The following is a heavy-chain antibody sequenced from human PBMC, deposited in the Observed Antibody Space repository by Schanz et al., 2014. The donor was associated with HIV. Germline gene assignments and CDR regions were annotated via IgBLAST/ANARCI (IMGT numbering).Heavy chain of an antibody. Sequence: VQLVESGGGLVKPGGSLRLSCAASGFLFSSYGMSWVRQAPGKGLEWVSLIGSGGGRTYYADSVKGRFTISRDNSKNTLYLQMNSLRAEDTAVYYCARTTIAAPGTEYYYGMDVWGQGTTVTVSS. CDR3: ARTTIAAPGTEYYYGMDV. V-gene: IGHV3-23*04. J-gene: IGHJ6*02. CDR2: IGSGGGRT. CDR1: GFLFSSYG. D-gene: IGHD6-13*01.